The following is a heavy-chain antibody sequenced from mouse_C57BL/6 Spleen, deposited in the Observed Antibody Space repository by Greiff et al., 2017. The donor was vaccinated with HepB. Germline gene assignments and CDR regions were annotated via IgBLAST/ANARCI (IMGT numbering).Heavy chain of an antibody. V-gene: IGHV1-18*01. Sequence: EVKLVESGPELVKPGASVKIPCKASGYTFTDYNMDWVKQSHGKSLEWIGDINPNNGGTIYNQKFKGKATLTVDKSSSTAYMELRSLTSEDTAVYYCARPYYGSSDWYFDVWGTGTTVTVSS. J-gene: IGHJ1*03. CDR1: GYTFTDYN. CDR3: ARPYYGSSDWYFDV. CDR2: INPNNGGT. D-gene: IGHD1-1*01.